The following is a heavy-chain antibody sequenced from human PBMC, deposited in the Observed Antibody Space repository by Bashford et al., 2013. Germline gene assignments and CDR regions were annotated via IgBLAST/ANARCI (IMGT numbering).Heavy chain of an antibody. Sequence: GGSLRLSCAVSGFTFSSYAMSWVRQAPGKGPEWVSGTGGSGANTYYAASVKGRFTISRDNSKNTLYLQMNSLRAEDTAVYYCAKVAAWELPGYFDFWGQGTTVTVSS. CDR2: TGGSGANT. J-gene: IGHJ4*03. CDR3: AKVAAWELPGYFDF. CDR1: GFTFSSYA. D-gene: IGHD1-26*01. V-gene: IGHV3-23*01.